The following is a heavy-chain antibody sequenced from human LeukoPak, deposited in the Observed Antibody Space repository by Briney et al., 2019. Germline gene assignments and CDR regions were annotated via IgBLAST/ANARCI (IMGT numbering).Heavy chain of an antibody. V-gene: IGHV1-24*01. Sequence: ASVKVSCKVSGYTLTELSMHWVRQAPGKGLEWMGGFDPEDGETIYAQKFQGRVTMTEDTSTDTAYMELSSLRSEDTAVYYCARVMVAAAGWLYNYYYYYGMGVWGQGTTVTVSS. CDR1: GYTLTELS. D-gene: IGHD6-13*01. J-gene: IGHJ6*02. CDR3: ARVMVAAAGWLYNYYYYYGMGV. CDR2: FDPEDGET.